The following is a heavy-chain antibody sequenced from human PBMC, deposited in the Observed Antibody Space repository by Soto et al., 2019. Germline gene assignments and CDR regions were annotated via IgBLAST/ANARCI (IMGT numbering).Heavy chain of an antibody. CDR3: AKVGLAMADPYYFDS. CDR2: ISGRGGST. J-gene: IGHJ4*02. CDR1: GFTFSSYA. V-gene: IGHV3-23*01. Sequence: DVQLLESGGGLLQPGGSLRLSCAASGFTFSSYAMSWVRQAPGKGLQWVSAISGRGGSTFYADSVKGRCTISRDNSKKTLYLQLNSLRVEDTALYYCAKVGLAMADPYYFDSWGQGTLVSVSS. D-gene: IGHD6-19*01.